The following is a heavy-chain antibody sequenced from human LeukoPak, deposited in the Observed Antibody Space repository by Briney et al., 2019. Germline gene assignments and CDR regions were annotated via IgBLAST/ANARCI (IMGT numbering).Heavy chain of an antibody. CDR1: GFTFSSYS. CDR3: AKDWTAAAGTGYYYYGMDV. D-gene: IGHD6-13*01. V-gene: IGHV3-21*01. CDR2: ISSSSSYI. Sequence: PGGSLRLSCAASGFTFSSYSMNWVRQAPGKGLEWVSSISSSSSYIYYADSVKGRFTISRDNAKNSLYLQMNSLRAEDTAVYYCAKDWTAAAGTGYYYYGMDVWGQGTTVTVSS. J-gene: IGHJ6*02.